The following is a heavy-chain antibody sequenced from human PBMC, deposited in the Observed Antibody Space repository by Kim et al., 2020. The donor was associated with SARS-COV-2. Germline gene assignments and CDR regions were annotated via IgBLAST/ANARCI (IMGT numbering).Heavy chain of an antibody. CDR2: GRT. J-gene: IGHJ5*02. D-gene: IGHD3-3*01. CDR3: AKDGLEWGS. Sequence: GRTTYADAVNGPLTISRDNSKNTLYLQMNSLRAEDTAVYYCAKDGLEWGSWGQGTLVTVSS. V-gene: IGHV3-23*01.